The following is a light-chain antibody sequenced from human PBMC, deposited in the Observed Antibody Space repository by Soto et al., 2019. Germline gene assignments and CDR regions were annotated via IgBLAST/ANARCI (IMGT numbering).Light chain of an antibody. CDR3: QHYGSSPKVT. CDR2: GAS. V-gene: IGKV3-20*01. J-gene: IGKJ4*01. CDR1: QSVSSSY. Sequence: EIVLTQSPGTLSLSPGERATLSCRASQSVSSSYLAWYQQKPGQAPILFIYGASNRATGIADSFSGSGSGTDFTLTISRLEPEDVVEYYCQHYGSSPKVTFGGGTKVEIK.